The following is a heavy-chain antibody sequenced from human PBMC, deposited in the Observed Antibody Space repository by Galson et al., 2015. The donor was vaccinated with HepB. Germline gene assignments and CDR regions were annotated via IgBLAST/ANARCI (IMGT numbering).Heavy chain of an antibody. D-gene: IGHD6-13*01. CDR3: AKNAWTGYSSSGNDVFDI. Sequence: SLRLSCAASGFTFSSYGMHWVRQAPGKGLEWVAVISYDGSNKYYADSVKGRFTISRDNSKNTLYLQMNSLRAEDTAVYYCAKNAWTGYSSSGNDVFDIWGQGTMVTVSS. V-gene: IGHV3-30*18. CDR1: GFTFSSYG. CDR2: ISYDGSNK. J-gene: IGHJ3*02.